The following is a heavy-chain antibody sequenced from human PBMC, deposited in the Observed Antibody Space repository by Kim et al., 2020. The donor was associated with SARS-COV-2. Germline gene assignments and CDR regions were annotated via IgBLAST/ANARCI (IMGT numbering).Heavy chain of an antibody. D-gene: IGHD2-2*01. J-gene: IGHJ3*02. CDR2: IDPSDSHT. CDR1: GYSFTSYW. V-gene: IGHV5-10-1*01. CDR3: ARRLRQGYCSSASCDDGFDI. Sequence: GESLKISCQGSGYSFTSYWINWVRQMPGKGLEWMGRIDPSDSHTNFSPSFQGHVTISADKSISTGYLQWSSLKASDTAVYYCARRLRQGYCSSASCDDGFDIWGEGTMVTVSS.